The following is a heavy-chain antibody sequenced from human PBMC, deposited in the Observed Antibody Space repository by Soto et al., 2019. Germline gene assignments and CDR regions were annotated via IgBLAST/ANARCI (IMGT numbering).Heavy chain of an antibody. CDR2: IPYDGSNK. D-gene: IGHD2-2*01. Sequence: GGSLRLSCAASGFTFSSYGMHWVRQAPGKGLEWVAVIPYDGSNKYYADSVKGRFTISRDNSKNTLYLQMNSLRAEDTAVYYCAKDPAHWGQGTLVTVSS. V-gene: IGHV3-30*18. CDR1: GFTFSSYG. CDR3: AKDPAH. J-gene: IGHJ4*02.